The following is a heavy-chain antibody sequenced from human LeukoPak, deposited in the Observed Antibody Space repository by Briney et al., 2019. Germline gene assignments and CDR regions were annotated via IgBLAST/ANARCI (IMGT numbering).Heavy chain of an antibody. J-gene: IGHJ5*02. CDR1: GGSISSYY. D-gene: IGHD1-1*01. Sequence: PSETLSLTYTVSGGSISSYYWSWLRQPPGKGLEWIGYIYYSGSTNYNPSLKSRVTISVDTSKNQFSLKLSSVTAADTAVYYCARGGSTGTNLNWVDPWGQGTLVTVSS. CDR2: IYYSGST. CDR3: ARGGSTGTNLNWVDP. V-gene: IGHV4-59*01.